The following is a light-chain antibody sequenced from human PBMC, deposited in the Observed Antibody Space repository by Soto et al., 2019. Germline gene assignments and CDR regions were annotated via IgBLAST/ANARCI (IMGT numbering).Light chain of an antibody. CDR2: GAS. V-gene: IGKV1-17*02. CDR3: QHYNSYFPWM. J-gene: IGKJ1*01. CDR1: QDVSND. Sequence: DIQMTESPPSLSASVGDRVTITCRASQDVSNDLGWFQKKPGKAPKRIXFGASNLESGVPSRFSGTGSGTELILTITNLQTEDFATYYCQHYNSYFPWMFGQGTKVDIK.